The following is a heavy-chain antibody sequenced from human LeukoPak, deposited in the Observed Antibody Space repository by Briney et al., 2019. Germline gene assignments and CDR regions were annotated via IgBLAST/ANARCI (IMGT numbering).Heavy chain of an antibody. CDR3: AKDDSAAPFDD. J-gene: IGHJ4*02. V-gene: IGHV3-30*18. D-gene: IGHD2-2*01. CDR2: ISYDGSNK. Sequence: PGRSLRLSCAASGFTFSSYGMHWVRQAPGKGLEWVAVISYDGSNKYYADSVKGRFTISRDNSKNTLYLQMNSLRAEDTAVYYCAKDDSAAPFDDWGQGTLVTVSS. CDR1: GFTFSSYG.